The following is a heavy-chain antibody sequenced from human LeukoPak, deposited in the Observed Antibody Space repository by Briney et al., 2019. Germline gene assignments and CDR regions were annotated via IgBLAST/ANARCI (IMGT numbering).Heavy chain of an antibody. Sequence: PSETLSLTCAVYGGSFSGYSWTWIRQPPGKGLECIGYIYYSGSTNYNPSLKSRVTISIGTSKTQFSLKLSSVPAADTAVYYCAGAFRNDYGVTWFDPWGQGTLVTVSS. CDR2: IYYSGST. CDR1: GGSFSGYS. V-gene: IGHV4-59*08. CDR3: AGAFRNDYGVTWFDP. D-gene: IGHD4-17*01. J-gene: IGHJ5*02.